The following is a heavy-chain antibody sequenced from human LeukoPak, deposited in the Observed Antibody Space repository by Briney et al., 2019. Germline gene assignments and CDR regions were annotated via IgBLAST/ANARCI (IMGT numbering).Heavy chain of an antibody. CDR1: GGSISSSSYY. CDR2: INHSGST. CDR3: ARGNPSGYSYGAMDAFDI. D-gene: IGHD5-18*01. Sequence: SETLSLTCTVSGGSISSSSYYWSWIRQPPGKGLEWIGEINHSGSTNYNPSLKSRVTISVDTSKNQFSLKLGSVTAADTAVYYCARGNPSGYSYGAMDAFDIWGQGTMVTVSS. V-gene: IGHV4-39*07. J-gene: IGHJ3*02.